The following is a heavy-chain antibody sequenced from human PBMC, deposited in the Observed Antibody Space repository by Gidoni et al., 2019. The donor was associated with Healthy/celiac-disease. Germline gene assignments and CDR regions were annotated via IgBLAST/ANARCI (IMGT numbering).Heavy chain of an antibody. J-gene: IGHJ4*02. Sequence: QLQLQESGPGLVKPSETLSLTCTVSGGSISSSSYYWGWIRQPPGKGLEWIGSIYYSGSTYYNPSLKSRVTISVDTSKNQFSLKLRSVTAADTAVYYCATPSSGWTPFDYWGQGTLVTVSS. D-gene: IGHD6-19*01. CDR3: ATPSSGWTPFDY. V-gene: IGHV4-39*01. CDR2: IYYSGST. CDR1: GGSISSSSYY.